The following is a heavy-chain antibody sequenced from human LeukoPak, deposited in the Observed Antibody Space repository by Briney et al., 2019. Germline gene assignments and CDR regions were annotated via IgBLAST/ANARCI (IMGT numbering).Heavy chain of an antibody. D-gene: IGHD4-17*01. J-gene: IGHJ4*02. V-gene: IGHV3-30*18. CDR3: AKDRSGYGDYDY. CDR1: GFTFSSYG. CDR2: ISYDGSNK. Sequence: GGSLRLSCAASGFTFSSYGMPWVRQAPGKGLEWVAVISYDGSNKYYADSVKGRFTISRDNSKNTLYLQMNSLRAEDTAVYYCAKDRSGYGDYDYWGQGTLVTVSS.